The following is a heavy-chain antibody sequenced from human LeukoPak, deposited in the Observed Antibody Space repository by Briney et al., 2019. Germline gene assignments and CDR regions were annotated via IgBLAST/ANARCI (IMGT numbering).Heavy chain of an antibody. Sequence: SETLSLTCTVSGGSISSDHWSWIRQPPGKGLEWIGYVYDSGGTNYNPFLKSRVTISLDTSKNQFSLKLTSVTAADTAVYYCARDVWYCTGGACYPGAFDIWGQGTMVTVSS. J-gene: IGHJ3*02. V-gene: IGHV4-59*12. CDR3: ARDVWYCTGGACYPGAFDI. D-gene: IGHD2-8*02. CDR2: VYDSGGT. CDR1: GGSISSDH.